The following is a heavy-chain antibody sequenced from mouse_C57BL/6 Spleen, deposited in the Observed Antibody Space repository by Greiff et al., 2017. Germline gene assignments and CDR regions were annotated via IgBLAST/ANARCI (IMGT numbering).Heavy chain of an antibody. D-gene: IGHD2-5*01. V-gene: IGHV5-17*01. J-gene: IGHJ3*01. CDR3: ARDSNYGFAY. CDR2: ISSGSSTI. CDR1: GFTFSDYG. Sequence: EVKLVESGGGLVKPGGSLKLSCAASGFTFSDYGMHWVRQAPEKGLEWVAYISSGSSTIYSADTVKGRFTISRDNAKNALFLQMTSLRSEATAMYYCARDSNYGFAYWSQGTLVTVSA.